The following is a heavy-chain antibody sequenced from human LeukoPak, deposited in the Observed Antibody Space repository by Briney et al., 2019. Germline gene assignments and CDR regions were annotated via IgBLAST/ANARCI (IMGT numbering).Heavy chain of an antibody. CDR3: ASHCSGSSCYTNYFDY. J-gene: IGHJ4*02. V-gene: IGHV4-59*01. Sequence: SETLSLTYTVSGVSISSYYWSWIRQPPGKGLEWIGYIYYSGSTNYNPSLKSRVTISVDTSKNQFSLRLNSVTAADTAVYYCASHCSGSSCYTNYFDYWGQGTLVTVSS. CDR2: IYYSGST. CDR1: GVSISSYY. D-gene: IGHD2-15*01.